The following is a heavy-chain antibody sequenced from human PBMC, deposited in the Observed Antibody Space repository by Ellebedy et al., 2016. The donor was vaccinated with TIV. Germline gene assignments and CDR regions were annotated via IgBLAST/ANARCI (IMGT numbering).Heavy chain of an antibody. CDR3: ASASTSYYYYGMDV. D-gene: IGHD2-2*01. J-gene: IGHJ6*02. CDR1: GYTFTSYG. CDR2: ISAYNGNT. V-gene: IGHV1-18*01. Sequence: ASVKVSCXASGYTFTSYGISWVRQAPGQGLEWMGWISAYNGNTNYAQKLQGRVTMTTDTSTSTAYMELRSLRSDDTAVYYCASASTSYYYYGMDVWGQGTTVTVSS.